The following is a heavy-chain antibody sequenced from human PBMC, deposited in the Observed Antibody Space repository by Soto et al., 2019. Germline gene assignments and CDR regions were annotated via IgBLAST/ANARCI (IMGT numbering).Heavy chain of an antibody. D-gene: IGHD4-17*01. CDR2: MNPNSGNT. CDR3: ARTLYGDNVDY. Sequence: QVQLVQSGAEVKKPGASVKVSCKASGYTFTSYDINWVRQATGQGLEWMGWMNPNSGNTGYAQKFQGRVTMTRKTSISTAYIELSTLRSEATTVYYCARTLYGDNVDYWGQGTLVTVSS. V-gene: IGHV1-8*01. CDR1: GYTFTSYD. J-gene: IGHJ4*02.